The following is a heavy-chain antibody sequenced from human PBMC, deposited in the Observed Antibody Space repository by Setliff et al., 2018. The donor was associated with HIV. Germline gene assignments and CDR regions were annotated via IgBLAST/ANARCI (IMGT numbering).Heavy chain of an antibody. CDR1: GYSFTDYA. CDR2: INIGNGDT. V-gene: IGHV1-3*03. Sequence: GASVKVSCKASGYSFTDYAMNWVRQAPGQGLEWMGWINIGNGDTKYSQDFHDRVTISRDTPATTVYMELSSLRSDDMAVYYCARARRDSYDRGRRNHYYIDVWGKGTTVTVSS. CDR3: ARARRDSYDRGRRNHYYIDV. D-gene: IGHD3-22*01. J-gene: IGHJ6*03.